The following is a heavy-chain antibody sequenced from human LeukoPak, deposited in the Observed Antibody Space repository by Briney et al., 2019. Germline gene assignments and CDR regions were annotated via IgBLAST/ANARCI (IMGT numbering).Heavy chain of an antibody. V-gene: IGHV3-15*01. J-gene: IGHJ4*02. CDR3: TTDFTIFGVVIKLFDY. CDR1: GFTFSSYS. D-gene: IGHD3-3*01. Sequence: GGSLRLSCAASGFTFSSYSMNWVRQAPGKGLEWVGRIKSKTDGGTTDYAAPVKGRFTISRDDSKNTLYLQMNSLKTEDTAVYYCTTDFTIFGVVIKLFDYWGQGTLVTVSP. CDR2: IKSKTDGGTT.